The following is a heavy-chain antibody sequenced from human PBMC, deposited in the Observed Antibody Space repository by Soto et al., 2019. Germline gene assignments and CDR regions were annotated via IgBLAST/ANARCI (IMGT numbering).Heavy chain of an antibody. CDR1: GGSISSSNW. CDR2: SYHSGST. CDR3: ARLLVRGVITNWFDP. D-gene: IGHD3-10*02. V-gene: IGHV4-4*02. Sequence: QVQLQESGPGLVKPSGTLSLTCAVSGGSISSSNWWSWVRQPPGKGLEWIGESYHSGSTTYNPSLKSRVTITVDTSKNQFSLKLSSVTAADTAVYYCARLLVRGVITNWFDPWGQGTLVTVSS. J-gene: IGHJ5*02.